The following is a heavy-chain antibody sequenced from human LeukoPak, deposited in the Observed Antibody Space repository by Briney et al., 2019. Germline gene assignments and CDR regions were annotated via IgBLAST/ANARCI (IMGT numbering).Heavy chain of an antibody. V-gene: IGHV4-59*01. CDR1: GGSISSYY. CDR2: LYYSGST. J-gene: IGHJ6*03. CDR3: ARGGGEDTYYYYMDV. Sequence: SETLSLTCTVSGGSISSYYGSGMPQPPGKGLEGSVYLYYSGSTNYNPSLKSRVTISADTSKNQFSLKLSSVTAADTAVYYCARGGGEDTYYYYMDVWGKGTTVTVSS. D-gene: IGHD2-15*01.